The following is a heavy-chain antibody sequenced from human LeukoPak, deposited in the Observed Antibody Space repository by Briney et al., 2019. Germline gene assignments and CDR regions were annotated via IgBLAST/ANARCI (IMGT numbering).Heavy chain of an antibody. Sequence: PGGSLRLSCAASGFTLSSYLMHWVRHAPGKGLVWVSRIKSDGRTNYADSVKGRFTISRDNAKNTVSLQMNSLRAEDTGVYYCARAPSEIGGYYPEYFRHWGQGTLVIVSS. D-gene: IGHD3-22*01. CDR2: IKSDGRT. V-gene: IGHV3-74*01. CDR1: GFTLSSYL. CDR3: ARAPSEIGGYYPEYFRH. J-gene: IGHJ1*01.